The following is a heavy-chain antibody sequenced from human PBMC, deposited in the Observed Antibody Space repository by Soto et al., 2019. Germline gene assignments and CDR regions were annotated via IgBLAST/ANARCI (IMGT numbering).Heavy chain of an antibody. CDR1: GGSISSYY. CDR3: ARDRSGYDLFDY. Sequence: PSETLSLTCTVSGGSISSYYWSWIRQPPGKGLEWIGYIYYSGSTNYNPSLKSRVTISVDTSKNQFSLKLSSVTAADTAVYYCARDRSGYDLFDYWGQGTLVTVSS. J-gene: IGHJ4*02. D-gene: IGHD5-12*01. CDR2: IYYSGST. V-gene: IGHV4-59*01.